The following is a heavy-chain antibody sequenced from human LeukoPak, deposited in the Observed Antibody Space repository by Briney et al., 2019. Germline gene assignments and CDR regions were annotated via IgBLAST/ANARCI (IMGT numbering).Heavy chain of an antibody. CDR2: INPNSGGT. CDR1: GYTFTGYY. CDR3: ARDSGGGYYYDSSGYYAEYFQH. Sequence: ASVKVSCKASGYTFTGYYMHWVRQAPGQGLEGMGWINPNSGGTNYAQKFQGRVTITRDTSISTAYMELSRLSSDDTAVYYCARDSGGGYYYDSSGYYAEYFQHWGQGTLVTVSS. V-gene: IGHV1-2*02. D-gene: IGHD3-22*01. J-gene: IGHJ1*01.